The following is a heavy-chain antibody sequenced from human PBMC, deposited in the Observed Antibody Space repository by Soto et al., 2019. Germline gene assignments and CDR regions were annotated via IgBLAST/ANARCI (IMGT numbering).Heavy chain of an antibody. V-gene: IGHV1-69*13. J-gene: IGHJ6*02. CDR2: IIPIFGTA. Sequence: ASVKVSCKASGCTFSSYAISWVRPAPGQGLEWMGGIIPIFGTANYAQKFQGRVTITADESTSTAYMELSSLRSEDTAVYYCARDNRPGTYYYYGMDVWGQGTTVTVSS. D-gene: IGHD3-10*01. CDR1: GCTFSSYA. CDR3: ARDNRPGTYYYYGMDV.